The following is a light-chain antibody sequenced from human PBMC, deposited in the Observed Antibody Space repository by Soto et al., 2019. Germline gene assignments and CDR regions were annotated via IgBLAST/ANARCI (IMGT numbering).Light chain of an antibody. Sequence: QSALTQPASVSASPGQSITISCIGTSSDIGGYSYVSWYQQHPGKAPKLLIRDVSYRPSGIPARFSGSKSGNTASLTISGLQTEDEADYYCSSYSSRSTLLVFGGGTQLTVL. V-gene: IGLV2-14*03. J-gene: IGLJ2*01. CDR2: DVS. CDR1: SSDIGGYSY. CDR3: SSYSSRSTLLV.